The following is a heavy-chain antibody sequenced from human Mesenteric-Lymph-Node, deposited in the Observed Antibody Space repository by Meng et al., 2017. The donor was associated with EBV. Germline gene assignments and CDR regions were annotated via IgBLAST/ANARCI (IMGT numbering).Heavy chain of an antibody. CDR1: GFRFSDYY. J-gene: IGHJ5*01. D-gene: IGHD6-19*01. CDR3: VKTGIAVAGALDS. CDR2: ISSSSDSI. Sequence: VQLVGWGVGFVNPGGSLVLLCGATGFRFSDYYMGWIRQAPGKGLEWVSYISSSSDSIKYADSVKGRFTTSRDNAENSLYLQMNSLRAEDTAVYYCVKTGIAVAGALDSWGRGTLVTVSS. V-gene: IGHV3-11*01.